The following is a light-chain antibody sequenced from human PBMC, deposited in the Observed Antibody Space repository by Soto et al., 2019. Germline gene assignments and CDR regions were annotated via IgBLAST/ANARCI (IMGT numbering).Light chain of an antibody. CDR2: RNN. CDR3: AAWDDSLSVV. Sequence: QSVLTQPPSASGTPGQRVTISCSGSSSNIGSNYVYWYQQLPGTAPKLLIYRNNQRPSGVPDRFSGSKSGTSASLAISGVRSEDEADYYCAAWDDSLSVVFGTGTKVTVL. J-gene: IGLJ1*01. CDR1: SSNIGSNY. V-gene: IGLV1-47*01.